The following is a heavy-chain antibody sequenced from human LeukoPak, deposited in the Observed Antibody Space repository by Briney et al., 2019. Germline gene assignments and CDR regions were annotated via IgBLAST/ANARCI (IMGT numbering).Heavy chain of an antibody. V-gene: IGHV3-23*01. CDR1: GFTFNSYA. CDR3: AKTTSGSSNPFDY. Sequence: PGRSLRLSCAASGFTFNSYAMSWVRQAPGKGLEWVSAISGGGGGTYYADSVKGRFTISRDNPKNTLYLQMNSLRVEDTAVYYCAKTTSGSSNPFDYWGQGTLVTVSS. D-gene: IGHD3-22*01. CDR2: ISGGGGGT. J-gene: IGHJ4*02.